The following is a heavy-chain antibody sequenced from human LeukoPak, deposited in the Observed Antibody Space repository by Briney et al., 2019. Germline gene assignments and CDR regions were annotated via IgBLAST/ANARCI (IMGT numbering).Heavy chain of an antibody. CDR2: ISSSGGNT. CDR1: GFTFSSYA. J-gene: IGHJ4*02. Sequence: SGGSLRLSCSASGFTFSSYAMHWVRQAPGKGMEYVSVISSSGGNTYYADSVKGRFTISRDNSKHNLYLQMSRLRDEDTAVYYCVKDGKSNGFGYWGQGTLVTV. D-gene: IGHD1-1*01. V-gene: IGHV3-64D*08. CDR3: VKDGKSNGFGY.